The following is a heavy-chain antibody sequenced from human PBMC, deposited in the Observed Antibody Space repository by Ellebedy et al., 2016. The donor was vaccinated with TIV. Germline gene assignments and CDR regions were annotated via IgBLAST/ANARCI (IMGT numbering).Heavy chain of an antibody. V-gene: IGHV1-8*01. CDR3: ARAPLVIAARDYYYYYYMDV. CDR2: MNPNSGNT. Sequence: ASVKVSCXATGYTFTSFDINWVRQATGQGLEWMGWMNPNSGNTGYAQKFQGRVTMTRNTSISTAYMELSSLTSEDTAVYYCARAPLVIAARDYYYYYYMDVWGKGTTVTVS. J-gene: IGHJ6*03. CDR1: GYTFTSFD. D-gene: IGHD6-6*01.